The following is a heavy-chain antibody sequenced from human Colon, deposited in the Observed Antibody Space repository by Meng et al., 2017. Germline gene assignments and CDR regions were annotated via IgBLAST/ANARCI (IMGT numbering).Heavy chain of an antibody. CDR1: GGSISSGDYY. D-gene: IGHD4-17*01. CDR3: ARDRKHYGERGWFDP. Sequence: QRQASGPDLVQPDQTLSRNCTVSGGSISSGDYYWSWIRQPPGKGLEWIGYIYYSGSTYSNASLKSRVTISIDRSKNQFSLKLSSVTAADTAVYYCARDRKHYGERGWFDPWGQGTLVTVSS. J-gene: IGHJ5*02. V-gene: IGHV4-30-4*01. CDR2: IYYSGST.